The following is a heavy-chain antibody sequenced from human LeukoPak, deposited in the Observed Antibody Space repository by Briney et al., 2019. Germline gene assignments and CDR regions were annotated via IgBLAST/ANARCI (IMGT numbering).Heavy chain of an antibody. CDR1: GYSISSGYY. V-gene: IGHV4-38-2*02. CDR3: ARDPQIDYGDYVGYYYYYMDV. J-gene: IGHJ6*03. D-gene: IGHD4-17*01. CDR2: IYHSGST. Sequence: SETLSLTCTVSGYSISSGYYWGWIRQPPGKGLEWIGSIYHSGSTHYNPSLKSRVTISVDTSKNQFSLKLSSVTAADTAVYYCARDPQIDYGDYVGYYYYYMDVWGKGTTVTVSS.